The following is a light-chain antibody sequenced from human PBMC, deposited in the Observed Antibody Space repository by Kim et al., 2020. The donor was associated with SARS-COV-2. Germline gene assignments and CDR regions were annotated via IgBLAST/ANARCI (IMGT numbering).Light chain of an antibody. Sequence: SSELTQDPAVSVALGQTVRITCQGDSLRSYYASWYQQKPGQAPVLVIYGKNNRPSGIPDRFSGSSSGNTASLTITGAQAEDEADYYCNSRDSRGNHPFGT. CDR3: NSRDSRGNHP. J-gene: IGLJ1*01. CDR2: GKN. V-gene: IGLV3-19*01. CDR1: SLRSYY.